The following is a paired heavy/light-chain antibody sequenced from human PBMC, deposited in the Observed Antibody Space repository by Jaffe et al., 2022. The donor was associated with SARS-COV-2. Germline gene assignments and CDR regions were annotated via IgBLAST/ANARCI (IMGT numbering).Light chain of an antibody. Sequence: QSALTQPASVSGSPGQSITISCTGASSDIGGYNYVSWYQQHPGKAPKLMIFDVSNRPSGVSNRFSGSKSGNTASLTISGLQAEDEADYYCSSYTTTNTGVVFGGGTTLTVL. CDR2: DVS. CDR3: SSYTTTNTGVV. J-gene: IGLJ3*02. CDR1: SSDIGGYNY. V-gene: IGLV2-14*01.
Heavy chain of an antibody. CDR3: ASQRGIGTTMIDRPDY. CDR2: IKQDGSER. Sequence: EVQLVESGGGFVQSGGSLILSCAVSGFSFSSLWMSWVRQAPGKGLEWVANIKQDGSERFYVDSVKGRFIISRDNAKNLLYLQMNSLRAEDTAVYYCASQRGIGTTMIDRPDYWGQGTLVTVSS. V-gene: IGHV3-7*03. J-gene: IGHJ4*02. CDR1: GFSFSSLW. D-gene: IGHD1-1*01.